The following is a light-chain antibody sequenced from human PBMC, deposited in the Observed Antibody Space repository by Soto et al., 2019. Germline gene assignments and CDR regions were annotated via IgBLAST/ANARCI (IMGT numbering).Light chain of an antibody. J-gene: IGLJ1*01. CDR3: CSYAGSYTLV. CDR1: SSDVGGYNY. CDR2: DVS. V-gene: IGLV2-11*01. Sequence: QSALTQPRSVSGSPGQSVTISCTGTSSDVGGYNYVSWYQQHPGKAPKLMIYDVSKRPSGVPDRFSVSKSGNTAALTISGLQAEDEAEYYCCSYAGSYTLVFGTGTKVT.